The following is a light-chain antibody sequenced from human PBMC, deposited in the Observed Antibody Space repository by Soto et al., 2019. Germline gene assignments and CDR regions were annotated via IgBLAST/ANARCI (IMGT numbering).Light chain of an antibody. CDR3: QHYNSYSEA. J-gene: IGKJ1*01. Sequence: SRASRSVYHEKKASLSCRASQSVNIYLAWYQQKPGQAPRLLIFGASSRATGIPARFSGSGSGTEFNLTISSLQSEDFATYYCQHYNSYSEAFGQGTIVDI. CDR2: GAS. CDR1: QSVNIY. V-gene: IGKV3D-15*01.